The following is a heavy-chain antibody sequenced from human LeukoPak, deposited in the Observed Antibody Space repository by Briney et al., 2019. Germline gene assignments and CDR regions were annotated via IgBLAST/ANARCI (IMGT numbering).Heavy chain of an antibody. D-gene: IGHD6-6*01. V-gene: IGHV1-69*13. CDR3: ARVQQLVLDY. Sequence: GASVKVSCKASGGTFSSYAISWVRQAPGQGLEWMGGIIPIFGTASYAQKFQGRVTITADESTSTAYMELSSLRSEDTAVYYCARVQQLVLDYWGQGTLVTVSS. CDR1: GGTFSSYA. J-gene: IGHJ4*02. CDR2: IIPIFGTA.